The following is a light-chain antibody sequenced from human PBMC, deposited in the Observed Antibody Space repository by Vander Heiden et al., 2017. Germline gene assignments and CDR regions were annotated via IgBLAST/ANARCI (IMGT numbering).Light chain of an antibody. J-gene: IGKJ2*01. CDR1: QSISSY. CDR2: AAS. CDR3: QQSYSTLSST. Sequence: DIQMTQSRSSLSASVGDRVTITCRASQSISSYLNWYQQKPGKAPKLLIYAASSLQSGVPSRFSGSGSGTDFTLTISSLQPEDFATYYCQQSYSTLSSTFGQGTKLEIK. V-gene: IGKV1-39*01.